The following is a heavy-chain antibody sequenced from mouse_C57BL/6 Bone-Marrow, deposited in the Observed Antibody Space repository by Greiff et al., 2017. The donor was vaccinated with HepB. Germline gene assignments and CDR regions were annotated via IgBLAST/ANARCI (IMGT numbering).Heavy chain of an antibody. V-gene: IGHV1-77*01. J-gene: IGHJ4*01. CDR2: IGPGSGST. D-gene: IGHD1-1*01. CDR3: ARSNVYGSSYGYAMDY. CDR1: GYTFTDYY. Sequence: VQLQQSGAELVKPGASVKISCKASGYTFTDYYINWVKQRPGQGLEWIGKIGPGSGSTYYNEKFKGKATLTADKSSSTAYMQLSSLTSEDSSVYFCARSNVYGSSYGYAMDYWGQGTSVTVSS.